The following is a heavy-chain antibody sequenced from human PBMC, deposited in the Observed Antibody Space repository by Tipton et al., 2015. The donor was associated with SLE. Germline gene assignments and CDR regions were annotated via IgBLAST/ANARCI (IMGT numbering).Heavy chain of an antibody. CDR3: ARGYQLPLGPYYYYYMDV. J-gene: IGHJ6*03. D-gene: IGHD2-2*01. V-gene: IGHV4-59*01. CDR2: IYYSGST. Sequence: TLSLTCTVSGGSISSYYWSWIRQPPGKGLEWIWYIYYSGSTNYNPSLKSRVTISVDTSKNQFSLKLSSVTAADTAVYYCARGYQLPLGPYYYYYMDVWGKGTTVTVSS. CDR1: GGSISSYY.